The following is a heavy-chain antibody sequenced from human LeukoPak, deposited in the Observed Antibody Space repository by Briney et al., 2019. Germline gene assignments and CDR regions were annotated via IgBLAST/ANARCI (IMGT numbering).Heavy chain of an antibody. CDR3: ARGYYDSSGYFPLDY. Sequence: SVKVSCKASGGPFSNYALSWVRQAPGQGLEWMGGIIPIFGTANYAQKFQGRVTITTDESTSTAYMELSSLRSEDTAVYYCARGYYDSSGYFPLDYWGQGTLVTVSS. J-gene: IGHJ4*02. CDR1: GGPFSNYA. V-gene: IGHV1-69*05. CDR2: IIPIFGTA. D-gene: IGHD3-22*01.